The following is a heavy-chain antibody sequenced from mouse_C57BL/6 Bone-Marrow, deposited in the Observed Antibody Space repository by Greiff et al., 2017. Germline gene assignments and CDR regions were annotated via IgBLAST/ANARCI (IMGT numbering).Heavy chain of an antibody. CDR2: ISGGGGNT. J-gene: IGHJ4*01. CDR1: GFTFSSYT. CDR3: ARGGYYGSNLYAMDY. D-gene: IGHD1-1*01. Sequence: EVQGVESGGGLVKPGGSLKLSCAASGFTFSSYTMSWVRQTPEKRLEWVATISGGGGNTYYPDSVKGRFTSSRDNAKHTLYLQMSSLRSEDTALYYCARGGYYGSNLYAMDYWGQGTSVTVSS. V-gene: IGHV5-9*01.